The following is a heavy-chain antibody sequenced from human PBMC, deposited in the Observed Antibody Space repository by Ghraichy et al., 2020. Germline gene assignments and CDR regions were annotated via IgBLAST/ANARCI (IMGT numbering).Heavy chain of an antibody. Sequence: SETLSLTCTVSGASIDSGTYYWSWIRQHPGKGLEWIGYIHFRGTAYYNSSLKSRVAISVDTSRNQFSLRMNSVTAADTAVYFCARDSGFGELDFWGQGTLVTVSS. CDR1: GASIDSGTYY. D-gene: IGHD3-10*01. J-gene: IGHJ4*02. CDR3: ARDSGFGELDF. CDR2: IHFRGTA. V-gene: IGHV4-31*03.